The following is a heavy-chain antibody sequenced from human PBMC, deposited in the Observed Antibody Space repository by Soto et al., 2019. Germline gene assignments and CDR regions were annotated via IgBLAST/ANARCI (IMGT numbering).Heavy chain of an antibody. Sequence: ASVKVSCKASGGTFSSYAISWVRQAPGQGLEWMGGINPICGTAGYAQKFQGRVTMTRNTSISTAYMELSSLRSEDTAVYYCASSVIRDYAFDIWGQGTMVTVSS. J-gene: IGHJ3*02. CDR3: ASSVIRDYAFDI. CDR1: GGTFSSYA. CDR2: INPICGTA. V-gene: IGHV1-8*02.